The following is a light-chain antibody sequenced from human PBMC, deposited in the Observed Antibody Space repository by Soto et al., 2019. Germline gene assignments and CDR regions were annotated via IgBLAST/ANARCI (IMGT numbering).Light chain of an antibody. CDR1: QSVSSSY. CDR3: QQYGSSPRFT. V-gene: IGKV3-20*01. J-gene: IGKJ3*01. Sequence: EIVLTHSPGTLSLSPGEIATLSCRAGQSVSSSYLAWYQQKPGQAPRLLIYGASSRATGIPDRFSGSGSGTDFTLTISRLEPEDFAVYYCQQYGSSPRFTFGPGTKVDIK. CDR2: GAS.